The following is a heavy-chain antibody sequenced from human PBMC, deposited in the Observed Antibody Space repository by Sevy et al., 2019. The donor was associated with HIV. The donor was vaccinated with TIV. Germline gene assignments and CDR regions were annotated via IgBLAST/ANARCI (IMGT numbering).Heavy chain of an antibody. CDR1: GFTFSSYG. CDR2: ISYDGSNK. J-gene: IGHJ6*02. V-gene: IGHV3-30*18. D-gene: IGHD1-7*01. Sequence: GESLKISCAASGFTFSSYGMHWVRQAPGKGLEWVAVISYDGSNKYYADSVKGRFTISRDNSKNTLYLQMNSLRAEDTAVYYCAKDRLELRSGDYYYYGMDVWGQGTTVTVSS. CDR3: AKDRLELRSGDYYYYGMDV.